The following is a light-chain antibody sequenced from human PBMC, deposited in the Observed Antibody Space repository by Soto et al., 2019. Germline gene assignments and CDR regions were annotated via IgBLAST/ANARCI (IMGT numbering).Light chain of an antibody. J-gene: IGLJ1*01. CDR3: SSYRRSNNIV. V-gene: IGLV2-14*01. CDR1: SSDVGGYNY. CDR2: EVT. Sequence: QSARTQPASVSGCPGQSITISCTGTSSDVGGYNYVSWYQHHPGTAPKLIIYEVTNRPSGISNRFSGSKSGNTASLTISGLQAEDEGDYYCSSYRRSNNIVFGPGTKVTVL.